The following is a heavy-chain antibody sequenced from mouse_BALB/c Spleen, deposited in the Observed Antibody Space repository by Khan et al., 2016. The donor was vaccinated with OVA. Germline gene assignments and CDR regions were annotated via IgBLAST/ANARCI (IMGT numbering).Heavy chain of an antibody. V-gene: IGHV3-2*02. CDR3: ARDGSRYNYAMDY. CDR1: GYSITSDYA. D-gene: IGHD2-3*01. CDR2: INYSGST. Sequence: EVKLLESGPGLVNPSQSLSHTCTVTGYSITSDYAWNWIRQFPGNKLEWMGYINYSGSTNYNPALKSRISITRDTSKNQFFLQLNSVTTEDTATYYCARDGSRYNYAMDYWGQGTSVTVSS. J-gene: IGHJ4*01.